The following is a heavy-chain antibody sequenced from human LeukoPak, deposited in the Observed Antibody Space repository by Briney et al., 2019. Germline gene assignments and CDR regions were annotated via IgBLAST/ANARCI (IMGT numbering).Heavy chain of an antibody. CDR2: IYYSGST. CDR1: GGSISSGGYY. CDR3: ARSGNWGFDY. Sequence: SETLSLTCTVSGGSISSGGYYWSWIRQHPGKGLEWIGYIYYSGSTNYNPSLKSRVTISVDTSKNQFSLKLSSVTAADTAVYYCARSGNWGFDYWGQGTLVTVSS. J-gene: IGHJ4*02. D-gene: IGHD7-27*01. V-gene: IGHV4-61*08.